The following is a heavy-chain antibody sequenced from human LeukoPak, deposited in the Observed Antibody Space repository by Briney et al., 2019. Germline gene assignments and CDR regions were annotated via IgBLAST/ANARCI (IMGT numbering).Heavy chain of an antibody. CDR1: GFTFSSYA. J-gene: IGHJ4*02. Sequence: GGSLRLSCAASGFTFSSYAMSWVRQAPGKGLEWVSAISGSGGSTYYADSAKGRFTISRDNSKNTLYLQMNSLRAEDTAVYYCAKREYSGSWYYFDYWGQGTLVTVSS. CDR3: AKREYSGSWYYFDY. CDR2: ISGSGGST. V-gene: IGHV3-23*01. D-gene: IGHD6-13*01.